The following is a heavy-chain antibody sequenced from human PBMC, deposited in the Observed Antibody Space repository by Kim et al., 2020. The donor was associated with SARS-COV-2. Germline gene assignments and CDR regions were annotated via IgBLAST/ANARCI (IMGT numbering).Heavy chain of an antibody. J-gene: IGHJ6*02. CDR2: ISYDGSNK. CDR3: AKDGAPITMVRGPKAELHYYYGMDV. V-gene: IGHV3-30*18. Sequence: GGSLRLSCAASGFTFSSYGMHWVRQAPGKGLEWVAVISYDGSNKYYADSVKGRFTISRDNSKNTLYLQMNSLRAEDTAVYYCAKDGAPITMVRGPKAELHYYYGMDVWGQGTTVTVSS. CDR1: GFTFSSYG. D-gene: IGHD3-10*01.